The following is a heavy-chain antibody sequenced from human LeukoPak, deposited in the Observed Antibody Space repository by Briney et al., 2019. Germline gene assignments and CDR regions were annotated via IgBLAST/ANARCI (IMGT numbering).Heavy chain of an antibody. D-gene: IGHD3-9*01. CDR2: INHSGST. CDR1: GGSFSGYY. V-gene: IGHV4-34*01. CDR3: AISPGLRYFDWTPGYYYGMDV. Sequence: SETLSLTCAVYGGSFSGYYWSWIRQPPGKGLEWIGEINHSGSTNYNPSLKSRVTISVDTSKNQFSLKLSSVAAADTAVYYCAISPGLRYFDWTPGYYYGMDVWGQGTTVTVSS. J-gene: IGHJ6*02.